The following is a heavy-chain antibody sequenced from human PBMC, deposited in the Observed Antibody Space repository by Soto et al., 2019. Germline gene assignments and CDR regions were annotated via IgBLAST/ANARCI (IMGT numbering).Heavy chain of an antibody. V-gene: IGHV4-31*02. CDR1: GGSITSGGYS. CDR3: ARGIGYYRNFGS. Sequence: QVQLQESAPGLVKPPQTLSLTCYVSGGSITSGGYSWTWIRHQPGKALPWIGYIFDSGSAYYNPSPRSRLSLSVATGTNLFSLEPSSVTAAATADYYCARGIGYYRNFGSWVQGTLVAPAS. CDR2: IFDSGSA. D-gene: IGHD3-3*01. J-gene: IGHJ4*02.